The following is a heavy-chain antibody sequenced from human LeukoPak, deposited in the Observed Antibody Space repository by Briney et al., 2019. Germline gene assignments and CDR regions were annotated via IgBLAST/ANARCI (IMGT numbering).Heavy chain of an antibody. D-gene: IGHD3-9*01. V-gene: IGHV3-74*01. CDR1: GFTFSTYW. CDR3: GRDLDWIFFDY. J-gene: IGHJ4*02. Sequence: GGSLRLSCAASGFTFSTYWMHWVRQAPGKGLVWVARIRPEGTTTAYADSVKGRFTISRDNAKNTLFLQMNSLSAEDTAVYYCGRDLDWIFFDYWGQGTLVTVSS. CDR2: IRPEGTTT.